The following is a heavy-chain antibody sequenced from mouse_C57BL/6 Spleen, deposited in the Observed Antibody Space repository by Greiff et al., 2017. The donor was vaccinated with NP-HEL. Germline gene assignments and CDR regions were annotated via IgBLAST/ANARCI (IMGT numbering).Heavy chain of an antibody. V-gene: IGHV5-17*01. J-gene: IGHJ1*03. CDR1: GFTFSDYA. CDR2: ISSGSSTI. Sequence: EVQLVESGGGLVKPGGSLKLSCAASGFTFSDYAMHWVRQAPEKGLEWVAYISSGSSTIYYADTVKGRFTISRDNAKNTLFLQMNSLRSENTAMYYCAGTYYSSYRYFDVWGTGTTVTVSS. D-gene: IGHD2-12*01. CDR3: AGTYYSSYRYFDV.